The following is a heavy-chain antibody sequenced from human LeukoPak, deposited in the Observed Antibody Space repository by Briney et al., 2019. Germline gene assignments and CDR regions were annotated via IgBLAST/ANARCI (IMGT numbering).Heavy chain of an antibody. CDR2: ISSSGSTI. CDR1: GFTFSSYE. Sequence: GGSLRLSCAASGFTFSSYEMNWVRQAPGKGLEGVSYISSSGSTIYYADSVKGGFTISRDNAKNSLYLQMNSLRAEDTAVYYCAELGITMIGGVWGKGTTVTISS. CDR3: AELGITMIGGV. J-gene: IGHJ6*04. V-gene: IGHV3-48*03. D-gene: IGHD3-10*02.